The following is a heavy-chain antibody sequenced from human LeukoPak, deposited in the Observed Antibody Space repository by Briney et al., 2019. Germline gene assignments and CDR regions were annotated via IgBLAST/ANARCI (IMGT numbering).Heavy chain of an antibody. V-gene: IGHV3-7*01. CDR1: GFTFSPFW. CDR3: ARDSSGYQ. J-gene: IGHJ4*02. CDR2: IKEDGSEK. D-gene: IGHD3-22*01. Sequence: PGGSLRLSCAASGFTFSPFWRIWAPRAPGKGLEWVANIKEDGSEKYYGDSVKGRFTISRDNAKNSLYLQMNSLRAEDTAVYYCARDSSGYQWGQGTLVTVSS.